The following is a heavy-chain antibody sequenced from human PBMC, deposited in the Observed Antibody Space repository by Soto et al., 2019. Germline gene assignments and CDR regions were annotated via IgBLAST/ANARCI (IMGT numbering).Heavy chain of an antibody. CDR3: AKNWNWGSLVH. J-gene: IGHJ4*02. Sequence: QVHLQESGPGLVKPSETLSLTCTVSGDSISTDYWSWIRQSPGEGLEWIGSIYYGGSTNYNPSLRSRVTISVDTPKNLFSLTLSSVTAADTAVYYCAKNWNWGSLVHWGQGTLVTVSS. D-gene: IGHD7-27*01. CDR2: IYYGGST. CDR1: GDSISTDY. V-gene: IGHV4-59*08.